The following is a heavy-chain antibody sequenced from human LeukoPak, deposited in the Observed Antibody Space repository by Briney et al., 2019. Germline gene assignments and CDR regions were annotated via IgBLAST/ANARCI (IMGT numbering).Heavy chain of an antibody. CDR3: ARGKMVRATRHYYSYYYMDV. Sequence: SETLSLTCTVSGGSISSYYWSWIRQPPGKGVEGIGEINHSGNTNYNPSLKSRVTISVDTSKNRFSLKLSSVPAAATAVYSCARGKMVRATRHYYSYYYMDVWGKGTTVTISS. J-gene: IGHJ6*03. CDR1: GGSISSYY. V-gene: IGHV4-34*01. D-gene: IGHD3-10*01. CDR2: INHSGNT.